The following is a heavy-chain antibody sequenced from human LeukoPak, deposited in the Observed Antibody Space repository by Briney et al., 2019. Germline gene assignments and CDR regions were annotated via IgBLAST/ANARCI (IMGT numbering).Heavy chain of an antibody. CDR1: GGSISSYY. CDR3: ARGLRVVGFAGYFQH. Sequence: SETLSLTCTVSGGSISSYYWSWIRQPPGKGLEWIGYIYYSGSTNYNPSLKSRVIISIDTSKNQFSLKLTSVTAADTAVYYCARGLRVVGFAGYFQHWGQGTLVTVSS. V-gene: IGHV4-59*08. J-gene: IGHJ1*01. CDR2: IYYSGST. D-gene: IGHD2-2*01.